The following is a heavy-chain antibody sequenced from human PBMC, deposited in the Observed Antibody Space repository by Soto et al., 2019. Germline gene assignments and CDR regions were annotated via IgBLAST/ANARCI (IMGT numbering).Heavy chain of an antibody. J-gene: IGHJ4*02. CDR3: ARIMCGGDCYDFDY. Sequence: QVQLVESGGGVVQPGRSLRLSCAASGFTFSSYGMHWVRQAPGKGLEWVAVIWYDGSNKYYADSVKGRFTISRDNSKNTLYLQMNSLRGEDTAVYYCARIMCGGDCYDFDYWGQGTRVTVSS. CDR1: GFTFSSYG. D-gene: IGHD2-21*02. CDR2: IWYDGSNK. V-gene: IGHV3-33*01.